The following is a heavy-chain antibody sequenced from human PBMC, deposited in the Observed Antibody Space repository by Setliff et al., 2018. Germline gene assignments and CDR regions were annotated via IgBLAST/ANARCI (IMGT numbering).Heavy chain of an antibody. Sequence: PSETLSLTCTVSGGSIINSYYWSWIRQPAGEGLEWIGRLHTSGTTDYNPSLKGRVTISADTSTNHFSLKLTSVTAADTAVYYCARDNTIVGATDYWGQGALVTVSS. D-gene: IGHD1-26*01. J-gene: IGHJ4*02. CDR3: ARDNTIVGATDY. CDR2: LHTSGTT. V-gene: IGHV4-61*02. CDR1: GGSIINSYY.